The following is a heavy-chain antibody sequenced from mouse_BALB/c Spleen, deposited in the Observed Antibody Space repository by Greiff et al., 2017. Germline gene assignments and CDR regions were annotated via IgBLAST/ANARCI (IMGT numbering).Heavy chain of an antibody. J-gene: IGHJ2*01. Sequence: QVQLQQSGPELVKPGASVRISCKASGYTFTSYYIHWVKQRPGQGLEWIGWIYPGNVNTKYNEKFKGKATLTADKSSSTAYMQLSSLTSEDYAVYFCARNRFDYWGQGTTLTVSS. CDR3: ARNRFDY. V-gene: IGHV1S56*01. CDR1: GYTFTSYY. CDR2: IYPGNVNT.